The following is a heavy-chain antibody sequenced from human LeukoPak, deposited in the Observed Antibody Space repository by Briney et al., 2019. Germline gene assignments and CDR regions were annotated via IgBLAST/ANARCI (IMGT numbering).Heavy chain of an antibody. CDR3: ARGGEHYGTLDNYYYYYYMDV. D-gene: IGHD4-17*01. V-gene: IGHV1-2*02. CDR2: INPNSGGT. Sequence: RASVKVSCKASGYTFTGYYMHWVRRAPGQGLEWMGWINPNSGGTNYAQKFQGRVTMTRDTSISTAYMELRSLRSDDTAVYYCARGGEHYGTLDNYYYYYYMDVWGKGTTVTVSS. CDR1: GYTFTGYY. J-gene: IGHJ6*03.